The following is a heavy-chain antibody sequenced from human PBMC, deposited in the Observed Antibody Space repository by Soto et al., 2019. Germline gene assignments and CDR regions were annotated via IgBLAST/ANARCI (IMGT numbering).Heavy chain of an antibody. D-gene: IGHD3-10*01. CDR1: GGSISRNNNAFSNHY. CDR3: TTQGFGGLHGLVKV. V-gene: IGHV4-61*05. CDR2: ISNIGFT. Sequence: SETLSLTRAVHGGSISRNNNAFSNHYFSEIRLSPWKGLEWIGYISNIGFTRYNPSLKSRVSISVDTSKNQFSPKLTSVTAADTAVYYCTTQGFGGLHGLVKVWGQATTVS. J-gene: IGHJ6*02.